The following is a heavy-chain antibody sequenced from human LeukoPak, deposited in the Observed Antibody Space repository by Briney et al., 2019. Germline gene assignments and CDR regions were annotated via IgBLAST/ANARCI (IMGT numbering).Heavy chain of an antibody. V-gene: IGHV4-39*01. CDR1: GGSISSSSYY. CDR3: ARRDYYDSSGYYFDY. CDR2: IYYSGST. J-gene: IGHJ4*02. D-gene: IGHD3-22*01. Sequence: SETLSLTCTVSGGSISSSSYYWGWIRQPPGKGLEWIGSIYYSGSTYYNPSLKSRVTISVDTSKNQFSLKLSSVTAADTAVYYCARRDYYDSSGYYFDYWGQGTLVTVSS.